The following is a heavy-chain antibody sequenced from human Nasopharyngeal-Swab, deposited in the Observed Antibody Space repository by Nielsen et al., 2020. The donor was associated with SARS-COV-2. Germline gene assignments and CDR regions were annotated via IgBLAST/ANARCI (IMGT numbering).Heavy chain of an antibody. Sequence: GGSLRLSCAASGFTFSSYWMHWVRQAPGKGLVWVSRINSDGSSTSYADSVKGRFTISRDNAKNTLYLQMNSLRAEDTAVYYCARDGLNLDYGDRDTFEPWGQGTLVTVSS. CDR3: ARDGLNLDYGDRDTFEP. CDR2: INSDGSST. D-gene: IGHD4-17*01. V-gene: IGHV3-74*01. CDR1: GFTFSSYW. J-gene: IGHJ5*02.